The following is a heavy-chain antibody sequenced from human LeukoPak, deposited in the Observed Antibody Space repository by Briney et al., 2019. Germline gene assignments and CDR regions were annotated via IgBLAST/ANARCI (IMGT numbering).Heavy chain of an antibody. Sequence: PSETLSLTCTVSGGSISGYYWSWIRQPAGKGLEWIGRIYTSGSTNYNPSLTSRVTMSVDTSKNHFSLKLSPVTASDTAVYYCARSPIPLGYCSGGSCYGWFDPWGQGTLVTVSS. CDR2: IYTSGST. J-gene: IGHJ5*02. V-gene: IGHV4-4*07. CDR1: GGSISGYY. D-gene: IGHD2-15*01. CDR3: ARSPIPLGYCSGGSCYGWFDP.